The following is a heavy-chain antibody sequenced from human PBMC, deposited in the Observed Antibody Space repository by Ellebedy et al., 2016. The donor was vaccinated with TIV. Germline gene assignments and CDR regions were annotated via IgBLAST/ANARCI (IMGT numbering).Heavy chain of an antibody. CDR1: GFTFTSSA. D-gene: IGHD3-10*01. CDR2: IVVGSGNT. Sequence: AASVKVSCKASGFTFTSSAIQRVRQARGQRLEWIGWIVVGSGNTNYAQKFQERVTIIRDMSTSTAYMELSSLRAEDTAVYYCAAGYYGSGSHDYWGQGTLITVSS. V-gene: IGHV1-58*02. CDR3: AAGYYGSGSHDY. J-gene: IGHJ4*02.